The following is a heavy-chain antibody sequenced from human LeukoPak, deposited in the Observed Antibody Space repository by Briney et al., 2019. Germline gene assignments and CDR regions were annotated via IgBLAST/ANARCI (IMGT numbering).Heavy chain of an antibody. CDR3: ARGRSMEDIVVVPAADPGDY. D-gene: IGHD2-2*01. V-gene: IGHV4-34*01. CDR1: GGSFSGYY. J-gene: IGHJ4*02. CDR2: INHSGST. Sequence: SETLSLTCAVYGGSFSGYYWSWIRQPPGKGLEWIGEINHSGSTNYNPSLKSRVTISVDTSKNQFSLKLSSVTAADTAVYYCARGRSMEDIVVVPAADPGDYWGQGTLVTVSS.